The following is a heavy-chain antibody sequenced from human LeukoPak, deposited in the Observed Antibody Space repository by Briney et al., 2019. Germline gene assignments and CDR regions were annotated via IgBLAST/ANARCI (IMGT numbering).Heavy chain of an antibody. J-gene: IGHJ6*02. Sequence: SETLSLTCAVYGGSFSGYYWSWIRQPPGKGLEWIGEINHSGSTNYNPSLKSRVTISVDTSKNQFSLKLSSVTAADTAVYYCARAPHYYYYYGMDVWGQGTTVPVSS. CDR1: GGSFSGYY. CDR3: ARAPHYYYYYGMDV. CDR2: INHSGST. V-gene: IGHV4-34*01.